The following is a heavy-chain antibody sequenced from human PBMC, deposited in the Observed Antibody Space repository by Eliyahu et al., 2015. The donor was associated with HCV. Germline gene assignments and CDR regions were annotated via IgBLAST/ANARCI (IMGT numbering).Heavy chain of an antibody. V-gene: IGHV1-2*02. D-gene: IGHD5-24*01. CDR3: AREGGLGSLTWHWDGFCI. CDR1: GYTFIDNY. CDR2: INPKSGDP. Sequence: SGYTFIDNYIHWVRQAPGQGLQWLAWINPKSGDPKYAQNFQGRITVTRDTSISTAYMELTSLRSDDTAIYYCAREGGLGSLTWHWDGFCIWGQGTMVTVSS. J-gene: IGHJ3*02.